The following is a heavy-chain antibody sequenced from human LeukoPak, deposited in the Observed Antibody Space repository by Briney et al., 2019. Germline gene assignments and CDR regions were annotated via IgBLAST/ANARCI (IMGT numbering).Heavy chain of an antibody. Sequence: GGSPRLSCAASGFTFSSYWMHWVRQVPGKGLVWVSRINTDGSSTSYAASVKGRFTISRDNAKNTLYLQMNSLRAEDTAVYYCVRDRPGGFDPWGQGTLVTVSS. CDR3: VRDRPGGFDP. J-gene: IGHJ5*02. CDR2: INTDGSST. V-gene: IGHV3-74*01. D-gene: IGHD3-16*01. CDR1: GFTFSSYW.